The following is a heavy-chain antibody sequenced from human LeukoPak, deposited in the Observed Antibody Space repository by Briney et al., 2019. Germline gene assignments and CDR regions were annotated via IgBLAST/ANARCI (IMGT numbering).Heavy chain of an antibody. CDR3: ARMRRRGYFDL. J-gene: IGHJ2*01. Sequence: PSETLSLTCAVYGVSFSGYYWSWIRQPPGKGLEWIGEINHSGSTNYNPSPKRRVTISVDTSKTQFSLKLSSVTAADTPVYYCARMRRRGYFDLWGRGTLVTVSS. V-gene: IGHV4-34*01. CDR2: INHSGST. CDR1: GVSFSGYY.